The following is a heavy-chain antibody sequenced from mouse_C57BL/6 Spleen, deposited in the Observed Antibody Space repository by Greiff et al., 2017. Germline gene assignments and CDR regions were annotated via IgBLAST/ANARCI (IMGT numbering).Heavy chain of an antibody. V-gene: IGHV1-82*01. CDR1: GYAFSSSW. CDR3: APTGSYWYFDV. J-gene: IGHJ1*03. CDR2: IYPGDGDT. Sequence: VQLQQSGPELVKPGASVKISCKASGYAFSSSWMNWVRQRPGKGLEWIGRIYPGDGDTNYNGKFKGKATLTADKSSSTAYMQLSSLTSEDSAVYFCAPTGSYWYFDVWGTGTTVTVSS. D-gene: IGHD4-1*02.